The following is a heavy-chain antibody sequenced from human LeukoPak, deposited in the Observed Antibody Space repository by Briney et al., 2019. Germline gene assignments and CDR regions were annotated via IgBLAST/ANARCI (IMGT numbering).Heavy chain of an antibody. Sequence: ASVKVSCKASGYTFTGYYMHWVRQAPGQGLEWMGWINPNSGGTNYAQKFQGWVTMTRDTSISTAYMEVSRLRSDDTAVYYCARVGDDSRGYYFDYWGQGTLVIVSS. CDR1: GYTFTGYY. D-gene: IGHD3-22*01. J-gene: IGHJ4*02. CDR3: ARVGDDSRGYYFDY. V-gene: IGHV1-2*04. CDR2: INPNSGGT.